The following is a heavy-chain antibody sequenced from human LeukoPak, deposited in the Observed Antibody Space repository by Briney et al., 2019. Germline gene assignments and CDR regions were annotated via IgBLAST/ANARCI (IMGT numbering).Heavy chain of an antibody. D-gene: IGHD3-3*01. Sequence: ASVKVSCKASGYTFTSYAMNWVRQAPGQGLEWMGWINPNSGGTNYAQKFQGRVTMTRDTSISTAYMELSRLRSDDTAVYYCARAVYDFWSGYSSCGYWGQGTLVTVSS. CDR1: GYTFTSYA. CDR3: ARAVYDFWSGYSSCGY. V-gene: IGHV1-2*02. J-gene: IGHJ4*02. CDR2: INPNSGGT.